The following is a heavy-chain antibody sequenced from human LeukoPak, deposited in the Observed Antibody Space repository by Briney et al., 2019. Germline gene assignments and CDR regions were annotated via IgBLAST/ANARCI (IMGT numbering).Heavy chain of an antibody. V-gene: IGHV3-23*01. D-gene: IGHD3-10*01. J-gene: IGHJ4*02. CDR2: ISGSGGST. CDR1: GFTFSSYA. CDR3: AKDQEGSGSYDFDY. Sequence: GGSLRLSCAASGFTFSSYAMSWVRQAPGKGLEWVSAISGSGGSTYYADSVKGRFTISRDNSKNTLYLQMNSLRAEDTAIYYCAKDQEGSGSYDFDYWGQGTLVTVSS.